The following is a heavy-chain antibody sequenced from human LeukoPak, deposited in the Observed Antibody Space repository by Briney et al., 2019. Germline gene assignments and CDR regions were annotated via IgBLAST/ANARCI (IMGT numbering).Heavy chain of an antibody. CDR1: GGSISSYY. CDR2: IYYSGST. CDR3: ATSQALFDWLLRDGMDV. J-gene: IGHJ6*02. Sequence: SETLSLTCTVSGGSISSYYWSWIRQPPGKGLEWIGYIYYSGSTNYNPSLKSRVTISVDTSKNQFSLKLSSVTAADTAVYYCATSQALFDWLLRDGMDVWGQGTTVTVSS. V-gene: IGHV4-59*08. D-gene: IGHD3-9*01.